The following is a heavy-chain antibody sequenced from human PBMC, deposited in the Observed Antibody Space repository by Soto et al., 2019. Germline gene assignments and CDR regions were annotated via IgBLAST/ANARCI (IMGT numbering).Heavy chain of an antibody. V-gene: IGHV3-33*01. CDR3: ARDYDGYCSSTSCYGPFDY. Sequence: PGGSLRLSCAASGFTFSSYGMHWVRQAPGKGLEWVAVIWYDGSNKYYADSVKGRFTISRDNSKNTLYLQMNSLRAEDTAVYYCARDYDGYCSSTSCYGPFDYWGQGTLVT. CDR1: GFTFSSYG. D-gene: IGHD2-2*01. CDR2: IWYDGSNK. J-gene: IGHJ4*02.